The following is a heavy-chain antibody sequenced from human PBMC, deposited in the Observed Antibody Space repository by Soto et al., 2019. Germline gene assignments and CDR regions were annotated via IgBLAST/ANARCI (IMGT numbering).Heavy chain of an antibody. CDR3: AGHLLTTEGYYGMDV. D-gene: IGHD4-17*01. CDR2: IYPGDSDT. CDR1: GYSFTSYW. Sequence: GESLKISCKGSGYSFTSYWIGWVRQMPGKGLEWMGIIYPGDSDTRYSPSFKGQGTISADKSISTAYLQWSSLKASDTAMYYCAGHLLTTEGYYGMDVWGQGTRVTVSS. J-gene: IGHJ6*02. V-gene: IGHV5-51*01.